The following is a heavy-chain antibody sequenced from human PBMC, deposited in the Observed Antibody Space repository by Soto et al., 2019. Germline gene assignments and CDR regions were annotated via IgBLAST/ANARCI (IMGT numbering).Heavy chain of an antibody. D-gene: IGHD3-22*01. Sequence: GGSLRLSCAASGFTFSSYGMHWVRQAPGKGLEWVAVIWYDGSNKYYADSVKGRFTISRDNSKNTLYLQMNSLRAEDTAVYYCARDETLSYYDSSGYSPYYFDYWGQGTLVTVSS. CDR3: ARDETLSYYDSSGYSPYYFDY. CDR2: IWYDGSNK. CDR1: GFTFSSYG. V-gene: IGHV3-33*01. J-gene: IGHJ4*02.